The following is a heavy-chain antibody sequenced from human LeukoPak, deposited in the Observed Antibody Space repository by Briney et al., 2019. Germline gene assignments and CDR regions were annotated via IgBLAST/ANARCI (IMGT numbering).Heavy chain of an antibody. J-gene: IGHJ4*02. Sequence: SETLSLTCAVYGGSFSGYYWSWIRQPPGKGLEWIGEINHSGSTNYNPSLKSRVTISVDTSKNQFSLKLSSVTAADTAVYYCARVTRQWLVTYFDYWGQGTLVTVSS. CDR1: GGSFSGYY. V-gene: IGHV4-34*01. CDR3: ARVTRQWLVTYFDY. D-gene: IGHD6-19*01. CDR2: INHSGST.